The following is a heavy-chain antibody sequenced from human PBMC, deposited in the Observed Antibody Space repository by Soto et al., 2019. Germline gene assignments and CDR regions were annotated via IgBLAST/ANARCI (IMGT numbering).Heavy chain of an antibody. CDR1: GGSISSSSYY. CDR2: NYYSGST. CDR3: APYDFWSGYNDY. J-gene: IGHJ4*02. Sequence: PSETLSLTCTVSGGSISSSSYYWGWIRQPPGKGLEWIGSNYYSGSTYYNPSLKSRVTISVDTSKNQFSLKLSSVTAADTAVYYCAPYDFWSGYNDYWGQGTLVTVSS. D-gene: IGHD3-3*01. V-gene: IGHV4-39*01.